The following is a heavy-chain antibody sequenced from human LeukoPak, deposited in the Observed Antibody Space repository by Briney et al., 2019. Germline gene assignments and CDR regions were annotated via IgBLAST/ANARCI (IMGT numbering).Heavy chain of an antibody. CDR1: GFTFSSYG. V-gene: IGHV3-7*01. D-gene: IGHD5-18*01. J-gene: IGHJ4*02. CDR3: ARVATAMGY. Sequence: GGSLRLSCAASGFTFSSYGMHWVRQAPGKGLEWVANIREDGTEKNYVDSVKGRFTISRDNAKNSLYLQMNSLRAEDTAVYYCARVATAMGYWGQGTLVTVSS. CDR2: IREDGTEK.